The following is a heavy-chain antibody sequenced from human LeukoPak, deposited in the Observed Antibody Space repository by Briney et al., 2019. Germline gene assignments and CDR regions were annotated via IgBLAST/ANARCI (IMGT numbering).Heavy chain of an antibody. CDR3: ARGLGSPTDY. Sequence: PGGSLRLSCAASGFTFRTYWMHWLRQAPGKGLVWVSRINGDGSTTTYADSVKGRFTISRDNAKSTLYLQMNSLRAEDTAVYYCARGLGSPTDYWGQGTLVTVSS. CDR2: INGDGSTT. CDR1: GFTFRTYW. V-gene: IGHV3-74*01. J-gene: IGHJ4*02. D-gene: IGHD1-26*01.